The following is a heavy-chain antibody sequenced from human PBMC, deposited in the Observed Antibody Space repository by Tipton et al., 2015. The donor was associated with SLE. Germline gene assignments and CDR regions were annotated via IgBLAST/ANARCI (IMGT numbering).Heavy chain of an antibody. CDR3: AKDRSSSWFSFDY. Sequence: SLRLSCAASGFTFSSYAMSWVRQAPGKGLGWVPAISGSGGSTYYADSVKGRFTISRDNSKNTLYLQMNSLRAEDTAVYYCAKDRSSSWFSFDYWGQGTLVTVSS. CDR1: GFTFSSYA. CDR2: ISGSGGST. D-gene: IGHD6-13*01. V-gene: IGHV3-23*01. J-gene: IGHJ4*02.